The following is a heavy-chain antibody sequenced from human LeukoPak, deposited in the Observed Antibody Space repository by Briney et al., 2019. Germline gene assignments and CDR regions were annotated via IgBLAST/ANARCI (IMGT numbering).Heavy chain of an antibody. CDR3: ARGEMATILDY. Sequence: TGGSLRLSCAASGFTFSSYGMHWVRQAPGKGLEWVAVISYDGSNKYYADSVKGRFTISRDNSKNTLYLQMNSLRAEDTAVYYCARGEMATILDYWGQGILVTVSS. D-gene: IGHD5-24*01. CDR1: GFTFSSYG. CDR2: ISYDGSNK. J-gene: IGHJ4*02. V-gene: IGHV3-30*03.